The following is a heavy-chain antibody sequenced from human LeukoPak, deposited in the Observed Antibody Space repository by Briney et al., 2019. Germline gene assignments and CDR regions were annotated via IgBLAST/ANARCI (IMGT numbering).Heavy chain of an antibody. D-gene: IGHD1-26*01. CDR1: GGTFSSYT. Sequence: ASVKVSCKASGGTFSSYTISWVRQAPGQGLEWMGRIIPILGIANYAQKFQGRVTITADKSTSTAYMELSSLRSEDTAVYYRARAAGIATAQTPYGMDVWGQGTTVTVSS. J-gene: IGHJ6*02. CDR2: IIPILGIA. CDR3: ARAAGIATAQTPYGMDV. V-gene: IGHV1-69*02.